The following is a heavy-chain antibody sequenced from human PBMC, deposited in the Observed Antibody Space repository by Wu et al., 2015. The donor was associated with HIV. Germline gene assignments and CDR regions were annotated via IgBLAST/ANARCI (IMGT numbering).Heavy chain of an antibody. D-gene: IGHD1-1*01. CDR1: GYTFTDYY. CDR2: INPKTGIT. Sequence: QVQLVQSGAEVKKPGASVKVSCKTSGYTFTDYYIQWVRQAPGQGLEWMGWINPKTGITKYAQKFQGRVTVTRDTSISTAYMELRRVRPDDTAVYYCARESGNNWNDGNFRVWGQGTLVTVSS. V-gene: IGHV1-2*02. CDR3: ARESGNNWNDGNFRV. J-gene: IGHJ4*02.